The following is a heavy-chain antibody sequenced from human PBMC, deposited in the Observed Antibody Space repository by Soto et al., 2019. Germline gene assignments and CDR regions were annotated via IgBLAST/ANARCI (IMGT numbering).Heavy chain of an antibody. CDR1: GFAVSRNN. J-gene: IGHJ4*02. V-gene: IGHV3-53*01. Sequence: EVQLVESGGGLIQPGGSLSLSLAAPGFAVSRNNITWVRQAPGKGLEGVSVIYGGGTTYYADSVKGRFTISRDTSKNTLYLQMNSLRAEDTAVYYCVQTTGWPGFDFWGQGTLVTVSS. CDR2: IYGGGTT. CDR3: VQTTGWPGFDF. D-gene: IGHD6-19*01.